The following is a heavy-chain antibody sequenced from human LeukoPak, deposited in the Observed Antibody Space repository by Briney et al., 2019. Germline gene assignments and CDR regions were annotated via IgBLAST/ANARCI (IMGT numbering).Heavy chain of an antibody. CDR3: ARGPPRDGYNTYYYYYMDV. CDR1: GFTFSSYS. J-gene: IGHJ6*03. D-gene: IGHD5-24*01. CDR2: ISSSSSYI. V-gene: IGHV3-21*01. Sequence: GESLRLSCAASGFTFSSYSMNWVRQAPGKGLEWVSSISSSSSYIYYADSVKGRFTISRDNAKNSLYLQMNSLRAEDTAVYYCARGPPRDGYNTYYYYYMDVRGKGTTVTVSS.